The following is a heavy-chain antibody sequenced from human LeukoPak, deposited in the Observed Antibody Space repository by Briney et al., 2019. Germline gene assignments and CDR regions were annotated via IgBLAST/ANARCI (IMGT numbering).Heavy chain of an antibody. Sequence: ASVRVSCKASGYTFTGYYMHWVRQAPGQGLEWMGWINPNSGGTNYAQKFQGWVTMTRDTSISAAYMELSRLRSDDTAVYYCARGTLRAGSGTRYYFDYWGQGTLVTVSS. CDR2: INPNSGGT. V-gene: IGHV1-2*04. D-gene: IGHD2-2*01. J-gene: IGHJ4*02. CDR3: ARGTLRAGSGTRYYFDY. CDR1: GYTFTGYY.